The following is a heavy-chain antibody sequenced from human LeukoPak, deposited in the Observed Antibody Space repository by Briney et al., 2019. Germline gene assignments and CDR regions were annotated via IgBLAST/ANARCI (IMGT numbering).Heavy chain of an antibody. J-gene: IGHJ6*02. CDR3: ARDEVVPAAITYYHYGMDV. CDR2: IKQDGSEK. D-gene: IGHD2-2*02. Sequence: PGGSLRLSCAASGFTFSSYWMSWVRQVPGKGLEWVANIKQDGSEKYYVDSVKGRFTISRDNAKNSLYLQMNSLRAEDTAVYYCARDEVVPAAITYYHYGMDVWGQGTTVTVSS. V-gene: IGHV3-7*05. CDR1: GFTFSSYW.